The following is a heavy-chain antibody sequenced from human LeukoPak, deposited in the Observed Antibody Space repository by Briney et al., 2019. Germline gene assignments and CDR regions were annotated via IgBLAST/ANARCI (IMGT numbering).Heavy chain of an antibody. CDR3: ARGWLQPYWYFDL. J-gene: IGHJ2*01. V-gene: IGHV1-18*01. Sequence: ASVKVSCKASVYTFTTYGIIWVRQASGQGLEWMGWISAYNGNTNYAQKLQGRVTMTTDTSTSTAYMELRSLRSDDTAVYYCARGWLQPYWYFDLWGRGTLVTVSS. CDR1: VYTFTTYG. CDR2: ISAYNGNT. D-gene: IGHD5-24*01.